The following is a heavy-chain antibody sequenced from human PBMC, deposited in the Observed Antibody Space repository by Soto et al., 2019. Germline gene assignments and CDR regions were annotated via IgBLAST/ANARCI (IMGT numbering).Heavy chain of an antibody. Sequence: ASVKVSCKASGYTFTSYDINWVRQATGQGLEWMGWMNPNSGNTGYAQKFQGRVTMTRNTSISTAYMELSSLRSEDTAVYYCARGTSCSWFPYSNYYYRDVGGKGTRVT. CDR1: GYTFTSYD. V-gene: IGHV1-8*01. D-gene: IGHD3-9*01. CDR2: MNPNSGNT. CDR3: ARGTSCSWFPYSNYYYRDV. J-gene: IGHJ6*03.